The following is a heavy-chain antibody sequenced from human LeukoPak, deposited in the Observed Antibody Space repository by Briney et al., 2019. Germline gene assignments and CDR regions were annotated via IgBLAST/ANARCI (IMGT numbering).Heavy chain of an antibody. D-gene: IGHD3-9*01. CDR1: GFTVSNSY. CDR3: ARESTYYDILTGYSFWFDY. V-gene: IGHV3-53*01. CDR2: IYSGGST. Sequence: GGSLRLSCAASGFTVSNSYMSWVRQAPGKGLEWVSVIYSGGSTYYADSVKGRFTISRDNSKNTLYLQMNSLRAEDTAVYYCARESTYYDILTGYSFWFDYWGQGTLVTVSS. J-gene: IGHJ4*02.